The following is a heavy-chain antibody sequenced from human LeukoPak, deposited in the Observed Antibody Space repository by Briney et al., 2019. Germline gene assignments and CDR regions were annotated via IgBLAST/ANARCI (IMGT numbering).Heavy chain of an antibody. V-gene: IGHV2-5*01. D-gene: IGHD3-3*01. CDR1: GFSLSTSRVG. J-gene: IGHJ5*02. Sequence: ESGPTLVKPTQTLTLTCTFSGFSLSTSRVGVGWIRQPPGKALEWLALIYWNDDKRYSPSLKSRLTITKDTSKNQVVLTMTNMDPVDTATYYCAQGKTDFWSGYLGWFDPWGQGTLVAVSS. CDR2: IYWNDDK. CDR3: AQGKTDFWSGYLGWFDP.